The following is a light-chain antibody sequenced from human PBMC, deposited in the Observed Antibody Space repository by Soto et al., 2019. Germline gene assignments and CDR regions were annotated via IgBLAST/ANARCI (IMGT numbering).Light chain of an antibody. J-gene: IGKJ1*01. CDR1: QGISDY. CDR2: AAS. V-gene: IGKV1-27*01. CDR3: QHYNSYSEA. Sequence: DIQRTQAPSSLSAAVGNRVTITCRASQGISDYLAWYQQKPGKVPKLLIYAASTLQSGVPSRFSGSGAGTDFTLTISSLQPDDFATYYCQHYNSYSEAFGQGTKVDIK.